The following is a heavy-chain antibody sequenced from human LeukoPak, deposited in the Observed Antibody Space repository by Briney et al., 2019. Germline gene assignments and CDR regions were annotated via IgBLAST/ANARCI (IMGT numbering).Heavy chain of an antibody. CDR3: ARAGGDYYDSSGVDY. J-gene: IGHJ4*02. D-gene: IGHD3-22*01. Sequence: ASVKVSCKASGYTFTSYYMHWVRQAPGQGLEWMGIINTSGGSTSYAQKFQGRVTMTRDTSTSTVYMELSSLRSEDTAVYYCARAGGDYYDSSGVDYWGQGTLVTVSS. V-gene: IGHV1-46*01. CDR1: GYTFTSYY. CDR2: INTSGGST.